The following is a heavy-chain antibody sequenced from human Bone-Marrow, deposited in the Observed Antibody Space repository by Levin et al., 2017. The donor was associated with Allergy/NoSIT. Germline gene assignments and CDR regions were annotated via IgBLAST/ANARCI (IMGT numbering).Heavy chain of an antibody. CDR2: IIPAFGST. CDR1: GGRFSNYA. J-gene: IGHJ5*02. Sequence: SVKVSCKASGGRFSNYAISWVRQAPGQGLEWMGGIIPAFGSTNYAQKFQGRVTIIADETTSTAYMELRSLKSEDTAVYYCAKCKSGFGITIFGVGLDPWGQGTLVTVSS. V-gene: IGHV1-69*13. CDR3: AKCKSGFGITIFGVGLDP. D-gene: IGHD3-3*01.